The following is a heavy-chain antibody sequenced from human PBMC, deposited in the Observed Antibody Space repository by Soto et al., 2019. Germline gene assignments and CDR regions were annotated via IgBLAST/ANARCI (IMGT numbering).Heavy chain of an antibody. Sequence: GASVKVSCKASGGTFSSYAISWVRQAPGQGLEWMGGIIPIFGTANYAQKFQGRVTITADESTSTAYMELSSLRSEDTAVYYCARRDLYNWNPTSGYYGMDVWGQGTTVTVSS. V-gene: IGHV1-69*13. D-gene: IGHD1-20*01. CDR1: GGTFSSYA. J-gene: IGHJ6*02. CDR2: IIPIFGTA. CDR3: ARRDLYNWNPTSGYYGMDV.